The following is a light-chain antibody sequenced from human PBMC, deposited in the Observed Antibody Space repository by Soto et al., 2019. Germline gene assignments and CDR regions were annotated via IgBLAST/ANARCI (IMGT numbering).Light chain of an antibody. CDR2: DVS. Sequence: QSALTQPASVSGSPGQSITISCTGTSSDVGGYNYVSWYQQHPGKAHKLMIYDVSNRPSGVSNRFSGSKSGNTASLTISGLQAEDEADYYCSSYTSSSTPYVFGTGTQLTVL. J-gene: IGLJ1*01. CDR1: SSDVGGYNY. V-gene: IGLV2-14*01. CDR3: SSYTSSSTPYV.